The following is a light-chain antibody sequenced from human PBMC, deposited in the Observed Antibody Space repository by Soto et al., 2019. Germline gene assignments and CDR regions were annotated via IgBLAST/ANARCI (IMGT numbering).Light chain of an antibody. Sequence: QSALTQPASVSASPGQSITISCTGSSGDIGSYNFVSWYQQHPGRAPKLILYEVSNRPSGGSNRFSGSKSVDTASLTISGLQAGDEADYYCSSYTNTNIGVFGGGTKVTVL. J-gene: IGLJ3*02. CDR3: SSYTNTNIGV. CDR2: EVS. CDR1: SGDIGSYNF. V-gene: IGLV2-14*01.